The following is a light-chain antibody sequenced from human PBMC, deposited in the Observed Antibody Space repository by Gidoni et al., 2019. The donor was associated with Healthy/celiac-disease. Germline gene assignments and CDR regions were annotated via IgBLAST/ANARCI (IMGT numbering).Light chain of an antibody. Sequence: QSVLTQPPSVSGPPGQSVTISCTGSSSNIGAGYDVHWYQQLPGTAPKLPIYGNSNRPSGVPDRFSGSKSGNSASLAIPGLQAEDEADYYCQSYESSLSGYVFGTGTKVTVL. CDR1: SSNIGAGYD. J-gene: IGLJ1*01. V-gene: IGLV1-40*01. CDR2: GNS. CDR3: QSYESSLSGYV.